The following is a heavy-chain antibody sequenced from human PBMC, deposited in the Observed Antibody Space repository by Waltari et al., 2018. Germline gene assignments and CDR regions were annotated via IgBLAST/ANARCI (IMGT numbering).Heavy chain of an antibody. CDR2: IYPGDSDT. Sequence: EVQLVQSGAAVKKPGESLKISCKGSGYSLTSYRNGWARPMPGKGLEWMGIIYPGDSDTRYSPSFQGQVTISADKSISTAYLQWSSLKASDTAMYYCARTPYGSGSLNWFDPWGQGTLVTVSS. D-gene: IGHD3-10*01. V-gene: IGHV5-51*01. CDR3: ARTPYGSGSLNWFDP. J-gene: IGHJ5*02. CDR1: GYSLTSYR.